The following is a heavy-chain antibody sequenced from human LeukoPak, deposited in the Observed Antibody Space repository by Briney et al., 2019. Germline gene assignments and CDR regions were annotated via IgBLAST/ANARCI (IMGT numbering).Heavy chain of an antibody. Sequence: GGSLRLSCAASGFTFDDYAMHWVRQAPGKGLEWVSGISWNSGSIGYADSVKGRFTISRDNAKNSLYLQMNSLRAEDTALYYCAKDIDLGYDILTGYTSFDYWGQGTLVTVSS. V-gene: IGHV3-9*01. J-gene: IGHJ4*02. D-gene: IGHD3-9*01. CDR3: AKDIDLGYDILTGYTSFDY. CDR1: GFTFDDYA. CDR2: ISWNSGSI.